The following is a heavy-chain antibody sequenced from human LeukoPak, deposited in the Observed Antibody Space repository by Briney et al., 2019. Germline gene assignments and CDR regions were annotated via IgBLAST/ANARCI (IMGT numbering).Heavy chain of an antibody. CDR2: ISGSGSPK. CDR1: GFTFSTYG. CDR3: AREGRYYGSGSHRDGFDI. Sequence: GGSLRLSCAPSGFTFSTYGMHWVRQAPGKGLELISYISGSGSPKYYADSVKGRFTISRDNAKNSLYLQMNSLTAEDTAVYYCAREGRYYGSGSHRDGFDIWGQGTMVTVSS. V-gene: IGHV3-48*04. D-gene: IGHD3-10*01. J-gene: IGHJ3*02.